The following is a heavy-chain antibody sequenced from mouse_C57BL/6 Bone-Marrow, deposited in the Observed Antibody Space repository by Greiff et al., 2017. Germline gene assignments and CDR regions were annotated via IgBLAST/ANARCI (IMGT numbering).Heavy chain of an antibody. CDR2: IDPETGGT. CDR3: TRGDYGNYIDY. V-gene: IGHV1-15*01. CDR1: GYTFTDYE. D-gene: IGHD2-1*01. J-gene: IGHJ2*01. Sequence: VKLVESGAELVRPGASVTLSCKASGYTFTDYEMHWVKQTPVHGLEWIGAIDPETGGTAYNQKFKGKAILTADKSSSTAYMELRSLTSEDSAVYDCTRGDYGNYIDYWGQGTTLTVSS.